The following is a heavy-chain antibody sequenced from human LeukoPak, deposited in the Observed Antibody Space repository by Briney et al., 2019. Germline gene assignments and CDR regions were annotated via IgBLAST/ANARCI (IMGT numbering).Heavy chain of an antibody. CDR2: LYHSGST. D-gene: IGHD6-13*01. J-gene: IGHJ5*02. V-gene: IGHV4-38-2*02. Sequence: PSETLSLTCTVSGYSISSGYYWGWIRQPPGKGREWIGSLYHSGSTYYNPSLKSRVTISVDTSKNQFSLKMSSVIAADTAMYYCVRQPLEARRFDPWGQGTLVTVSS. CDR1: GYSISSGYY. CDR3: VRQPLEARRFDP.